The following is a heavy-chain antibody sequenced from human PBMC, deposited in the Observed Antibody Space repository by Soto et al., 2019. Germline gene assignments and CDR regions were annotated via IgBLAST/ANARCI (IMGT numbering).Heavy chain of an antibody. J-gene: IGHJ4*02. CDR1: GFTFDDYA. D-gene: IGHD3-3*01. Sequence: GGSLRLSCAASGFTFDDYAMHWVRQAPGKGLEWVSGISWNSGSIGYADSVKGRFTISRDNAKNSLYLQMNSLRAEDTALYYCAKDGSLRFLEWLSPYYFDYWGQGTLVTVSS. CDR2: ISWNSGSI. CDR3: AKDGSLRFLEWLSPYYFDY. V-gene: IGHV3-9*01.